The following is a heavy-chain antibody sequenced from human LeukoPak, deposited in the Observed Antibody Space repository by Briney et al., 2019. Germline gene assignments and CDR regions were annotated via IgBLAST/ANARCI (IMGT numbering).Heavy chain of an antibody. J-gene: IGHJ4*02. V-gene: IGHV3-23*01. Sequence: GGSLRLSCAASGFTFSSYGMSWVRQAAGEGLEWVSATSGSGGSTYYADSVKGRFTISRDNSKNTLYLQMNSLRAEDTAVYYCARGEIVVVPFDYWGQGTLVTVSS. CDR1: GFTFSSYG. CDR3: ARGEIVVVPFDY. CDR2: TSGSGGST. D-gene: IGHD3-22*01.